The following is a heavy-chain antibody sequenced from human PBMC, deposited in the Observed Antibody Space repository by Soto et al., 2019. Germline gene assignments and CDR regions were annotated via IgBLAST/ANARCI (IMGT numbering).Heavy chain of an antibody. V-gene: IGHV3-21*02. CDR3: ARPDSSGYYFVQ. CDR1: GFSFSSYR. J-gene: IGHJ4*02. Sequence: EVQLVESGGGLVKPGGSLRLSCAASGFSFSSYRMNWVRQAPGKGLEWVSCISGSSSYMYYADSVKGRFTISRDNAKNSLYLEMNSLRAEDTAVYYCARPDSSGYYFVQWGQGTLVSV. D-gene: IGHD3-22*01. CDR2: ISGSSSYM.